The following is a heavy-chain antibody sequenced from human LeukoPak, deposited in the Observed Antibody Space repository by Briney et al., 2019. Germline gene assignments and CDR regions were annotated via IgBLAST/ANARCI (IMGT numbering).Heavy chain of an antibody. D-gene: IGHD5-12*01. J-gene: IGHJ4*02. CDR3: AKNGDGGYEN. CDR2: ISASGDST. CDR1: GFTFSNYA. V-gene: IGHV3-23*01. Sequence: GESLRLSCAASGFTFSNYAMSWVRQAPGKGLEWVSTISASGDSTYYADSVKGRITISRDDSKNTLYLQMNSLRAEDTAIYYCAKNGDGGYENWGQGTLVTVSS.